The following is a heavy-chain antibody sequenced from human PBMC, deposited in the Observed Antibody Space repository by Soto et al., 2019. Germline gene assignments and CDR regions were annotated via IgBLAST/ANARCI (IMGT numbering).Heavy chain of an antibody. CDR3: AREGYDFSMDV. CDR2: IYSGGGT. D-gene: IGHD3-3*01. Sequence: GGSLRLSCVASGFTVSTNYMSWVRQAPGKGLEWVSVIYSGGGTYYAASVNGRFTISRHNSKNTLYLQMNSLRVEDTAVYYCAREGYDFSMDVWGKGTTVTVSS. V-gene: IGHV3-53*04. J-gene: IGHJ6*03. CDR1: GFTVSTNY.